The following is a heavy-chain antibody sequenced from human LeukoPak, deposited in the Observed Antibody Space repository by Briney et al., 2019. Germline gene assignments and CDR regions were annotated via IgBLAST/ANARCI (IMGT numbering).Heavy chain of an antibody. D-gene: IGHD1-14*01. V-gene: IGHV4-59*11. J-gene: IGHJ3*02. CDR3: ARDQISINALDM. CDR1: GASISGHY. Sequence: SETLSLTCNVSGASISGHYLTWIRQPPGKGLEWIGYISYIGSTNYNPSLKSRVTISVDTSKNQFSLKLRSVTAADTAVYYCARDQISINALDMWCQGTMVTVSS. CDR2: ISYIGST.